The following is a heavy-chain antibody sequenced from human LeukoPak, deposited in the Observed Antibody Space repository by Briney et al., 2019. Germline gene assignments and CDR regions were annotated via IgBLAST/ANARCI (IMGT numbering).Heavy chain of an antibody. J-gene: IGHJ4*02. CDR2: IYTSGST. D-gene: IGHD2-2*01. V-gene: IGHV4-61*02. Sequence: SQTLSLTCTVSGGSISSGSYYWSWIRQPAGKGLEWIGRIYTSGSTNYNPSLKSRVTISVDTSKNQFSLKLSSVPAADTAVYYCPRDPSQLQFFDYWGQGTLVTVSS. CDR1: GGSISSGSYY. CDR3: PRDPSQLQFFDY.